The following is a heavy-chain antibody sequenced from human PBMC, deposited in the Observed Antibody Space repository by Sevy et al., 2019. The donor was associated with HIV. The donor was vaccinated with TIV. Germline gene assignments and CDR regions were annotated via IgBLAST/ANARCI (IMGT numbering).Heavy chain of an antibody. CDR1: GYTLSDLS. D-gene: IGHD3-22*01. CDR2: FDPEDGET. Sequence: ASVKVSCKVSGYTLSDLSMYWVRQAPGKGLEWMGGFDPEDGETIYAQKFQGRVTMTEDTSTDTAYMELSSLRSEDTAVYYCATLDYFYDTSGYSSGDYWGQGTLVTVSS. CDR3: ATLDYFYDTSGYSSGDY. V-gene: IGHV1-24*01. J-gene: IGHJ4*02.